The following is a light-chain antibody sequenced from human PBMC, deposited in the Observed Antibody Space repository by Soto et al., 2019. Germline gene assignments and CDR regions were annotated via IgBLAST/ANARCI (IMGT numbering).Light chain of an antibody. CDR3: QRYGSSLWT. J-gene: IGKJ1*01. Sequence: EIVLTQSPGTLSLSPGERATLSCRASQSVSNNYLAWYQQKPGQAPRVLIYGASNRATGIPDRFSGSGSGTDFTLTISRLEPEDFAVYYCQRYGSSLWTFGQGTKVEIK. CDR1: QSVSNNY. CDR2: GAS. V-gene: IGKV3-20*01.